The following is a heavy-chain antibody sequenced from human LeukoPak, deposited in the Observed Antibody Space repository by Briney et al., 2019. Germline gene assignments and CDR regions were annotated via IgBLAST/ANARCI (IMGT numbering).Heavy chain of an antibody. Sequence: GASVKVSCMASGYTFTSYYMHWVRQAPGQGLEWMGIINPSGGSTSYAQKFQGRVTMTRDTSTSTVYMELSSLRSEDTAVYYCARDTGIEQPPQYYFDYWGQGTLVTVSS. J-gene: IGHJ4*02. CDR2: INPSGGST. CDR3: ARDTGIEQPPQYYFDY. CDR1: GYTFTSYY. V-gene: IGHV1-46*01. D-gene: IGHD1/OR15-1a*01.